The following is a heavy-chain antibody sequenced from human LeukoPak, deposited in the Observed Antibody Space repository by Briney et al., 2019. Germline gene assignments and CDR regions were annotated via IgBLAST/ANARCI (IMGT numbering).Heavy chain of an antibody. CDR3: ARDRTRGYSYASDY. CDR1: GFTFSSYD. CDR2: ISRSATTV. J-gene: IGHJ4*02. Sequence: GGSLRLSCAASGFTFSSYDMNWVRQAPGRGLEWVSFISRSATTVYYADSVKGRFTISRDNAHNSVYLQLSSLRDEDTAVYFCARDRTRGYSYASDYWGQGTLVTVSA. V-gene: IGHV3-48*02. D-gene: IGHD5-18*01.